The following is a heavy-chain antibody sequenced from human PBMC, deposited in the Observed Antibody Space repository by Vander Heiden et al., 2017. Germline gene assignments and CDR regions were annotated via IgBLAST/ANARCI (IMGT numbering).Heavy chain of an antibody. CDR1: GFTFSSYG. CDR3: AKDSQQLCDY. Sequence: QVQLVESGGGVVQPGRSLRLSCAASGFTFSSYGMHWVRQAPGKGLEWVAVISYDGRKKDDADSVKGRFTISRDNSKNTLYLKMKSLRAEDTAVYDCAKDSQQLCDYWGQGTLVTVSS. D-gene: IGHD6-13*01. V-gene: IGHV3-30*18. CDR2: ISYDGRKK. J-gene: IGHJ4*02.